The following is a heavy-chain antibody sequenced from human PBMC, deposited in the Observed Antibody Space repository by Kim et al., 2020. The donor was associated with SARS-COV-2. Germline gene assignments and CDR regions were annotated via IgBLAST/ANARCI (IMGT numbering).Heavy chain of an antibody. CDR1: GGSISYYY. J-gene: IGHJ3*02. D-gene: IGHD4-17*01. CDR3: ARGTTSPGKAFDM. Sequence: SETLSLTCTVSGGSISYYYWSWIRQPPGKGLEWIGYIYYSGSTYYNPSLKSRVTISVDTSKNQFSLKLSSVTAADTAVYYCARGTTSPGKAFDMWGQGTMVTVSS. V-gene: IGHV4-59*13. CDR2: IYYSGST.